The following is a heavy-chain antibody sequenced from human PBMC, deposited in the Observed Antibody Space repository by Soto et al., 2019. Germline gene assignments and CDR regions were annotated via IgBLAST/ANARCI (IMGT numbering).Heavy chain of an antibody. CDR2: IYYSVNT. CDR1: GGSISSSSYY. CDR3: ARHYGYEVFDY. V-gene: IGHV4-39*01. D-gene: IGHD5-18*01. J-gene: IGHJ4*02. Sequence: QLELQESRPGLVKPSETLSLTCTVSGGSISSSSYYWGWIRQPPGKGLEWIGSIYYSVNTYYNPSPQRRVTICVDTANNQVALKLSSVTAADTAVYYFARHYGYEVFDYWGQGPLVTVSS.